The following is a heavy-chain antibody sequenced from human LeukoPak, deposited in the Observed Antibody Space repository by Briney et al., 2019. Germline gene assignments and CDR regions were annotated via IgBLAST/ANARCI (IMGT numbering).Heavy chain of an antibody. Sequence: GGSLRLSCAGSGFTVSSSTMSWVRQAPGKGLEWVLNFYSDALDGITNYADSVKGRFTISRDNSQNTLYLQMNSLRAEDTAVYYCAREDIVVVPAAEYYYYYGMDVWGQGTTVTVSS. J-gene: IGHJ6*02. CDR2: FYSDALDGIT. CDR1: GFTVSSST. V-gene: IGHV3-53*05. CDR3: AREDIVVVPAAEYYYYYGMDV. D-gene: IGHD2-2*01.